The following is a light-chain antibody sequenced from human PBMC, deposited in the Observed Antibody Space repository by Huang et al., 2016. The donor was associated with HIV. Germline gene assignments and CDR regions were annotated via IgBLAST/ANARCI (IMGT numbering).Light chain of an antibody. CDR2: DAS. CDR3: QQRSNWPPLT. CDR1: QSVSSY. Sequence: EIVLTQSPATLSLSPGERATLSCRASQSVSSYLAWYHQRPGQAPRLLIYDASNRATGSPARFRGSGSGTDFTLTISSLEPEDFAVYYCQQRSNWPPLTFGGGTKVEIK. V-gene: IGKV3-11*01. J-gene: IGKJ4*01.